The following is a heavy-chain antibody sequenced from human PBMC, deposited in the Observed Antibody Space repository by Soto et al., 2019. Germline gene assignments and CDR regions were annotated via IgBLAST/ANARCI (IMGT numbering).Heavy chain of an antibody. CDR1: GYTFSSHY. J-gene: IGHJ5*02. CDR3: ARRITAAGTNRFDP. D-gene: IGHD6-13*01. CDR2: INPSGGST. Sequence: ASVKVSCKASGYTFSSHYMQWVRQAPGQGLEWMGIINPSGGSTSYAQKFQGRVTMTRDTSTSTVYMELSSLRSDDTAVYYCARRITAAGTNRFDPWGQGTLVTVSS. V-gene: IGHV1-46*01.